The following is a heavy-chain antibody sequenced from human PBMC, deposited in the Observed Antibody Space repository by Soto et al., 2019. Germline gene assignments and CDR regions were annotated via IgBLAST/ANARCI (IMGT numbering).Heavy chain of an antibody. CDR1: GDSISGYY. D-gene: IGHD2-8*01. Sequence: SETLSLTCTVSGDSISGYYWSFIRQPPGKGLEWIGYMYYSGSTNYNPSLKSRVTISVDTSKNQFSLKLNSVTAADTAVYYCARTAPSIVLIGGGSWFDPWGQGTLVTVSS. CDR3: ARTAPSIVLIGGGSWFDP. J-gene: IGHJ5*02. CDR2: MYYSGST. V-gene: IGHV4-59*01.